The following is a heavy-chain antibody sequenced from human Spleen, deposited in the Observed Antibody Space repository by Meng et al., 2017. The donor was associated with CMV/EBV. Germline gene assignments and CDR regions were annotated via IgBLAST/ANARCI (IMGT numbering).Heavy chain of an antibody. CDR3: ARDYSVTGWPPDY. V-gene: IGHV3-30*04. J-gene: IGHJ4*02. CDR2: ISYDGSNE. Sequence: CAGSGFIFSSYAMHWVRQAPGKGLELVAFISYDGSNEYYADSVKGRFTTSKDNSKNTLYLQMNSLRVEDTAVYYCARDYSVTGWPPDYWGQGALVTVSS. CDR1: GFIFSSYA. D-gene: IGHD5/OR15-5a*01.